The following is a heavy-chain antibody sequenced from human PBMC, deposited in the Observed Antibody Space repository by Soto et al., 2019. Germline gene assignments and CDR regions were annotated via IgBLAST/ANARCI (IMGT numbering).Heavy chain of an antibody. CDR1: GGTFSSNA. Sequence: SVKVSCKASGGTFSSNAISWVRQAPGQGLEWMGGIITIFGTANYAQKFQGRVTITADESTSTAYMELSSLRSEDTAVYYCARDSDIVVVPAAIRSGYYYYYGMDVWGQGTTVTVS. CDR3: ARDSDIVVVPAAIRSGYYYYYGMDV. V-gene: IGHV1-69*13. D-gene: IGHD2-2*02. J-gene: IGHJ6*02. CDR2: IITIFGTA.